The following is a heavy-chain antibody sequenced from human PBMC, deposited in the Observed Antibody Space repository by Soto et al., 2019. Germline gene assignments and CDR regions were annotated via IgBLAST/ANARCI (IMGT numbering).Heavy chain of an antibody. CDR1: GFTVSSKY. CDR3: ARDDVLCDGGRCYGVPLDV. J-gene: IGHJ6*04. V-gene: IGHV3-66*01. D-gene: IGHD2-15*01. Sequence: VHLVESGGGLVQPGGSLRLSCAASGFTVSSKYMSWVRQAPGKGLEWVSLIQSGGPTYYADSVKGRFTISRDTSENTVHLQMDSLRAEDTAVYYCARDDVLCDGGRCYGVPLDVWCKGTTVTVSS. CDR2: IQSGGPT.